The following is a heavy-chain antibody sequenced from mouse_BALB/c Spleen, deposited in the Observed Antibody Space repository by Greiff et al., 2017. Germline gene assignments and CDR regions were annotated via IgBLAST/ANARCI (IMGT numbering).Heavy chain of an antibody. Sequence: DVMLVESGGGLVKPGGSLKLSCAASGFTFSSYTMSWVRQTPEKRLEWVATISSGGSYTYYPDSVKGRFTISRDNAKNTLYLQMSSLKSEDTAMYYCTRDQKYGNYDWFAYWGQGTLVTVSA. CDR3: TRDQKYGNYDWFAY. CDR2: ISSGGSYT. D-gene: IGHD2-10*02. J-gene: IGHJ3*01. V-gene: IGHV5-6-4*01. CDR1: GFTFSSYT.